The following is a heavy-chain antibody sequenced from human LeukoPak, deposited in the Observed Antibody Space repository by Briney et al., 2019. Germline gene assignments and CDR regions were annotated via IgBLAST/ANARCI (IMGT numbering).Heavy chain of an antibody. D-gene: IGHD1-26*01. Sequence: PSESLSLTCAVHGGSFSGYYWTWIRQPPGKGLEWIGEINHSGTTNYNPSLKSRVTISVDTSKNQFSLKVNSVTAADTAVYFCARSVSGSYGAFDIWGQGTLVTVSS. CDR3: ARSVSGSYGAFDI. CDR2: INHSGTT. V-gene: IGHV4-34*01. CDR1: GGSFSGYY. J-gene: IGHJ3*02.